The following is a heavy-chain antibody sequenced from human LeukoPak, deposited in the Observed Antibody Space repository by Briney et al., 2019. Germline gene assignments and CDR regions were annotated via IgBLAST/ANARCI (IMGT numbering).Heavy chain of an antibody. CDR2: ISSSSNYI. CDR3: ARDPMVRGADAFDI. D-gene: IGHD3-10*01. Sequence: GGSLRLSCAASGFTFSTYNMNWVRQAPGKGLEWVSSISSSSNYIYYADSVKGRFTISRDNAKNSLYLQMNSLRAEDTAVYYCARDPMVRGADAFDIWGQGTMVTVSS. V-gene: IGHV3-21*01. CDR1: GFTFSTYN. J-gene: IGHJ3*02.